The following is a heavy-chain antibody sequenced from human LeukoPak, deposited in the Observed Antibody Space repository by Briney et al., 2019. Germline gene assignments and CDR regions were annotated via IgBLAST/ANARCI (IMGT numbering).Heavy chain of an antibody. CDR3: ARAVVVPAATLYYFDY. J-gene: IGHJ4*02. Sequence: SKTLSLTCTVSGGSISSGSYYWSWIRQPAGKGLEWIGRIYTSGSTNYNPSLKSRVTISVDTSKNQFSLKLSSVTAADTAVYYCARAVVVPAATLYYFDYWGQGTLVTVSS. V-gene: IGHV4-61*02. CDR1: GGSISSGSYY. CDR2: IYTSGST. D-gene: IGHD2-2*01.